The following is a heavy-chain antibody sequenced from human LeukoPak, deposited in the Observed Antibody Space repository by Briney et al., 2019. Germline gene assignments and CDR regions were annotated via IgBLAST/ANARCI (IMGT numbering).Heavy chain of an antibody. D-gene: IGHD3-10*01. CDR3: ARAQYVLLWYGDWYFDL. CDR2: INSDGSST. J-gene: IGHJ2*01. CDR1: GFTFSSYW. V-gene: IGHV3-74*01. Sequence: GGSLRLSCAASGFTFSSYWMHWVRQAPGKGLVWVSRINSDGSSTSYADPVKGRFTISRDNAKNTLYLQMNSLRAEDTAVYYCARAQYVLLWYGDWYFDLWGRGTLVTVSS.